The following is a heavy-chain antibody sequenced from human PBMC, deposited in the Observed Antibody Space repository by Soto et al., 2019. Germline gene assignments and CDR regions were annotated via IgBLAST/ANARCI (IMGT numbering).Heavy chain of an antibody. CDR2: MNPNSGNT. Sequence: QVQLVQSGAEVKKPGASVKVSCKASGYTFTSYDINWVRQATGQGLEWMGWMNPNSGNTGYAQKFQGRVXXTRNTAISTAXXEXSXXRSEDTAVYYCARAVALTMVRRVIIPRAGYYGMDVWGQGTTVTVSS. CDR1: GYTFTSYD. J-gene: IGHJ6*02. CDR3: ARAVALTMVRRVIIPRAGYYGMDV. D-gene: IGHD3-10*01. V-gene: IGHV1-8*01.